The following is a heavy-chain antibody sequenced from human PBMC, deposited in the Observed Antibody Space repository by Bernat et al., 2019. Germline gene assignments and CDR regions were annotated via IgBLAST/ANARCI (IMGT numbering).Heavy chain of an antibody. V-gene: IGHV3-74*01. CDR1: GFTFSSYW. Sequence: EVQLVESGGGLVQPGGSLRLSCAASGFTFSSYWMHWVRQAPGKGLVWVSRINSDGSSTSYADSVKGRFTISRDNAKNTLYLQMNSLRAEDTAVYYRARDGYSYGYFWFDPWGQGTLVTVSS. J-gene: IGHJ5*02. D-gene: IGHD5-18*01. CDR3: ARDGYSYGYFWFDP. CDR2: INSDGSST.